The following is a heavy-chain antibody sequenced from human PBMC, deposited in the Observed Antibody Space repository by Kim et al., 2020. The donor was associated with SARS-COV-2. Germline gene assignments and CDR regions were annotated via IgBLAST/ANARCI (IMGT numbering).Heavy chain of an antibody. CDR2: IDPVDSST. J-gene: IGHJ4*02. Sequence: GESLKISCRGSGYSFTTYWITWVRQMPGEALEWMATIDPVDSSTTYNPSLQGHVTFSVDKAINTAYMQWTSLKASDTAIYFCARRPYCGANCNSDIDFWGQGTPVTVSS. CDR1: GYSFTTYW. V-gene: IGHV5-10-1*01. CDR3: ARRPYCGANCNSDIDF. D-gene: IGHD2-21*01.